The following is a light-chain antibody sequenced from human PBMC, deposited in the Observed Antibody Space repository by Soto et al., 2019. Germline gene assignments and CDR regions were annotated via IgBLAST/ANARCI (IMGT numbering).Light chain of an antibody. CDR2: EVS. V-gene: IGLV2-8*01. J-gene: IGLJ1*01. Sequence: VLTQPPSASGSPGQSVTISCIGTSSDVGAYNYVSWYQQHPGKVPKLMIYEVSKRPSGVPDRFSASKSGNTASLTVSGLQAEDEADYYCSSHGGSNNFYVFGTGTKVTVL. CDR3: SSHGGSNNFYV. CDR1: SSDVGAYNY.